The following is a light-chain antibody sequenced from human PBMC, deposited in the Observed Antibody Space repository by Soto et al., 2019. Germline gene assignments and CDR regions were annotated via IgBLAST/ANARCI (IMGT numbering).Light chain of an antibody. CDR2: AAS. J-gene: IGKJ1*01. CDR3: QQYYSYPRT. Sequence: AIRMTQSPSSLSASTGDRVTITCRASQGISSYLAWYQQKPGKAPKLLIYAASTLQSGVPSRFIGSGSGIDFVRTISCLQSEDFATYYCQQYYSYPRTFGQGTKVEIK. CDR1: QGISSY. V-gene: IGKV1-8*01.